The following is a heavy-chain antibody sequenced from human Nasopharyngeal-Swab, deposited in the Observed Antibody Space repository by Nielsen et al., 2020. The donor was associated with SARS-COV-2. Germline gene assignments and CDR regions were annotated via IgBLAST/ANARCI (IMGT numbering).Heavy chain of an antibody. J-gene: IGHJ4*02. V-gene: IGHV1-2*06. CDR2: INPNTGGA. D-gene: IGHD3-16*01. CDR3: GRGDYVWGSYVVY. Sequence: ASVKVSCKASGYTFTDYYIQWVRQAPGQGLEWMGRINPNTGGADYAQNFQGRATMTRDTSIRTANMELSGLRDDDTAVYYCGRGDYVWGSYVVYWGQGTLVTVSS. CDR1: GYTFTDYY.